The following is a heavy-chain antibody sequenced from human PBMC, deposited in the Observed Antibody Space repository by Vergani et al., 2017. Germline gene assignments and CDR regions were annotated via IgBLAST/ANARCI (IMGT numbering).Heavy chain of an antibody. CDR3: ARVIATYYDYGGXFDP. Sequence: QVQLQESGPGLVKPSETLSLTCTVSGGSISSYYWSWIRQPPGKGLEWIGYIYYSGSTNYNPSLKSRVTISVDTSKNQFSLKLSSVTAADTAVYYCARVIATYYDYGGXFDPWGQGTLVTVSS. J-gene: IGHJ5*02. V-gene: IGHV4-59*01. CDR2: IYYSGST. D-gene: IGHD4-23*01. CDR1: GGSISSYY.